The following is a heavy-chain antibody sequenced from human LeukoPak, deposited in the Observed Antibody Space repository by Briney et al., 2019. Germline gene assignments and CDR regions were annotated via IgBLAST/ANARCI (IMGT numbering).Heavy chain of an antibody. D-gene: IGHD4-23*01. CDR1: GYTFTIYY. Sequence: ASVKVSCKASGYTFTIYYIHWVRQAPGQGLEWMGIINPSGGSTSYAQKFQGRVTMTRDTSTSTVYMELSSLTSEDTAVYYCARDRALRAVVGSFDYWGQGTLVTVSS. CDR3: ARDRALRAVVGSFDY. V-gene: IGHV1-46*01. J-gene: IGHJ4*02. CDR2: INPSGGST.